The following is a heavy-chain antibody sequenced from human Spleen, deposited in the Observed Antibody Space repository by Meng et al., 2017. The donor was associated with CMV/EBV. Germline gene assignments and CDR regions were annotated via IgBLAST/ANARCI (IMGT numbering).Heavy chain of an antibody. CDR1: GFTFSSYS. Sequence: GESLKISCAASGFTFSSYSMNWVRQAPGKGLEWVSSISSSSSYIYYADSVKGRFTISRDNAKNSLYLQMNSLRAEDTAVYYCAREGGTYHFDYWGRGALVTVSS. D-gene: IGHD1-26*01. CDR2: ISSSSSYI. V-gene: IGHV3-21*01. J-gene: IGHJ4*02. CDR3: AREGGTYHFDY.